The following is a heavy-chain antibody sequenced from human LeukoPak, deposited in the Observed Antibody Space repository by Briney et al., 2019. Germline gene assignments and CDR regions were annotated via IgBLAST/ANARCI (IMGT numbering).Heavy chain of an antibody. Sequence: SETLSLTCTVSGGSISSYYWSWIRQPPGKGLEWIGYIYYSGSTNYNPSLKSRVTISVDTSKNQFSLKLSSVTAAETAVYYCATYTIFGVVKGAFDIWGQGTMVTVSS. CDR3: ATYTIFGVVKGAFDI. CDR1: GGSISSYY. D-gene: IGHD3-3*01. CDR2: IYYSGST. V-gene: IGHV4-59*01. J-gene: IGHJ3*02.